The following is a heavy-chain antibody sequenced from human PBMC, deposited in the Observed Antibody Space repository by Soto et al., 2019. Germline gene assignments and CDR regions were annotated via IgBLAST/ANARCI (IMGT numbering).Heavy chain of an antibody. CDR3: ARDPPIYGDFINYYFDY. Sequence: ASVKVSCKASGYTFTSYGISWVRQAPGQGLEWMGWISAYNGNTNYAQKLQGRVTMTTDTSTSTAYMELRSLRSDDTAVYYCARDPPIYGDFINYYFDYWGQGTLVTVSS. CDR2: ISAYNGNT. V-gene: IGHV1-18*01. J-gene: IGHJ4*02. D-gene: IGHD4-17*01. CDR1: GYTFTSYG.